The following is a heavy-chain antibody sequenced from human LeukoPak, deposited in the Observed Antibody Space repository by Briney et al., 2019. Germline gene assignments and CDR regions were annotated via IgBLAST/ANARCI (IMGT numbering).Heavy chain of an antibody. CDR2: IKQDGSEK. CDR3: ARDGSSSWYNYYYYYMDV. D-gene: IGHD6-13*01. J-gene: IGHJ6*03. Sequence: PGGSLRLSCAASGFTLSSYWMSWVRQAPGKGLEWVANIKQDGSEKYYVDSVKGRFTISRDNAKNSLYLQMNSLRAEDTAVYYCARDGSSSWYNYYYYYMDVWGKGTTVTVSS. CDR1: GFTLSSYW. V-gene: IGHV3-7*01.